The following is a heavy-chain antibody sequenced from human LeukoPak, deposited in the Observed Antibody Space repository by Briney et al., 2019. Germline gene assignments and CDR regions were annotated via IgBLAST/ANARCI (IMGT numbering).Heavy chain of an antibody. CDR1: GFIFSSYG. J-gene: IGHJ3*02. Sequence: GGSLRLSCAASGFIFSSYGMNWVRQAPGKGLEWVSYISSSSSTIYYADSVKGRFTISRDNAKNSLYLQMNSLRAEDTAVYYCAKVRGAFDIWGQGTMVTVSS. CDR3: AKVRGAFDI. CDR2: ISSSSSTI. V-gene: IGHV3-48*01.